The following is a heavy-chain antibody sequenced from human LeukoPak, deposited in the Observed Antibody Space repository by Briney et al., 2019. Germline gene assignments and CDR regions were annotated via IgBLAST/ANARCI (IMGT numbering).Heavy chain of an antibody. CDR2: INPSGGNT. CDR1: GYTFTSYY. D-gene: IGHD2-15*01. CDR3: ARSVGYCSGGSCYSFDL. J-gene: IGHJ4*02. V-gene: IGHV1-46*01. Sequence: ASVKVSCKASGYTFTSYYMHWVRQAPGQGLEWMGIINPSGGNTNYAQKFQGRVTMTRETSTSTVYMELSSLRSEDTAVYHCARSVGYCSGGSCYSFDLWGQGTLVTVSS.